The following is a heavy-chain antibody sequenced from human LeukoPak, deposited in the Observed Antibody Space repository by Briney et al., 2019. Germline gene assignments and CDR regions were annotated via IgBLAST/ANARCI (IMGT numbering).Heavy chain of an antibody. D-gene: IGHD3-10*01. CDR2: ISGNDGST. V-gene: IGHV3-23*01. Sequence: GGSLRLSCSASGFTYSSYAMSWVREAPGKGLEWVSGISGNDGSTFYADSVKGRFTISRDNSKNTVYLQMNSLRAEDTAVYYCAKGWSYYYASGNDYFDYWGQGTLVTVSS. J-gene: IGHJ4*02. CDR1: GFTYSSYA. CDR3: AKGWSYYYASGNDYFDY.